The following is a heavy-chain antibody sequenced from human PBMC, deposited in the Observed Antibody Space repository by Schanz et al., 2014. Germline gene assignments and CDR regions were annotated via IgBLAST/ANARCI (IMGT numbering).Heavy chain of an antibody. CDR1: GFTFSSHW. V-gene: IGHV3-74*02. J-gene: IGHJ4*02. CDR3: ARGGFGEVSYFDY. Sequence: VQLVESGGGLVEPGGSLRLSCAASGFTFSSHWMHWVRQDPGKGLVWVARINSVGSNTDYADSVTGRFTISRDNAKNTLYLQMNSLRAEDTAVYYCARGGFGEVSYFDYWGQGTPVTVSS. D-gene: IGHD3-10*01. CDR2: INSVGSNT.